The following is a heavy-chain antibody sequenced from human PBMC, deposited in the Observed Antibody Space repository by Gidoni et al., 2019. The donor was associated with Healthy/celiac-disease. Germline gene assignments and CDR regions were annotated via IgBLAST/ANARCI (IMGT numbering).Heavy chain of an antibody. Sequence: EVQLVESGGGLVKPGGSRRLSCAASGFTFSSYSMNWVRQAPGKGLELVLSISSSSSYIYYADSVKGRFTISRDNAKNSLYLQMNSLRAEDTAVYYCARAGSSGWYDGAFDIWGQGTMVTVSS. V-gene: IGHV3-21*01. J-gene: IGHJ3*02. CDR1: GFTFSSYS. D-gene: IGHD6-19*01. CDR3: ARAGSSGWYDGAFDI. CDR2: ISSSSSYI.